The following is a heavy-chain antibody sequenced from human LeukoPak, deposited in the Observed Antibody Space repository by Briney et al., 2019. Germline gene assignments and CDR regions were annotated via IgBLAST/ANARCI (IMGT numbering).Heavy chain of an antibody. Sequence: ASVKVSCKASGYTFIGYYMHWVRQAPGQGLEWMGWINPNSGGTNYAQKFQGRVTMTRDTSISTAYMELSRLRSDDTAVYYCARGIAVVVAATRGGAWFDPWGQGTLVTVSS. J-gene: IGHJ5*02. V-gene: IGHV1-2*02. D-gene: IGHD2-15*01. CDR2: INPNSGGT. CDR1: GYTFIGYY. CDR3: ARGIAVVVAATRGGAWFDP.